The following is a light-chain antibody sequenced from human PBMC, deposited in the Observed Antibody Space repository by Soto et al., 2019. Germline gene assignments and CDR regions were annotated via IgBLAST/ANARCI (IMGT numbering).Light chain of an antibody. J-gene: IGLJ1*01. CDR2: EVS. V-gene: IGLV2-14*01. CDR1: SSDVGGYDY. CDR3: SSYTSSSTLV. Sequence: QSVLTQPASVSGSPGQSITISCTGTSSDVGGYDYVSWYQHHPGKAPKLMIYEVSNRPSGVSNRFSGSKSGNTASLTISRLQAEGEADYYCSSYTSSSTLVFGTGTKVTVL.